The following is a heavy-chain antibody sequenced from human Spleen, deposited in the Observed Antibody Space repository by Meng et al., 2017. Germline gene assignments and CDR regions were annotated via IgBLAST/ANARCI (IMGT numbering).Heavy chain of an antibody. J-gene: IGHJ4*02. CDR2: ISSTGSTP. CDR3: AKYSYGLGDYLDY. Sequence: GESLKISCAASGFIFSDYYMSWVRQAPGKGLEWVSYISSTGSTPYLADSVKGRFTISRHNSKNTLYLQMNSLRAEDTALYYCAKYSYGLGDYLDYWGQGALVTVSS. V-gene: IGHV3-11*01. D-gene: IGHD3-10*01. CDR1: GFIFSDYY.